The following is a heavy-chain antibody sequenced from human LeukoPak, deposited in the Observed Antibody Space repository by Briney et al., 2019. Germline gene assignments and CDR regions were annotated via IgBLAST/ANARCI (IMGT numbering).Heavy chain of an antibody. V-gene: IGHV3-7*04. J-gene: IGHJ4*02. Sequence: GGSLRLSCVASGFTFSTYWMTWVRQAPGKGLEWVASIKQDGSKKSYVDSVKGRFTISRDNAKNSLYLQMNSLRAEDTAIYYCTRVGYIDEGIDYWGQGTLVIVSS. CDR1: GFTFSTYW. D-gene: IGHD5-24*01. CDR3: TRVGYIDEGIDY. CDR2: IKQDGSKK.